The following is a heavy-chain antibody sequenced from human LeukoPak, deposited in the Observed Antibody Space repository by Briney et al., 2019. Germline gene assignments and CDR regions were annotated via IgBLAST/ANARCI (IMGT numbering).Heavy chain of an antibody. J-gene: IGHJ4*02. CDR3: ASKRFSSGWAYYFDY. CDR1: GFTFSRYW. CDR2: LHSSGNT. Sequence: KPGGSLRLSCVASGFTFSRYWMTWVRQPPGKGLEWIGFLHSSGNTYYSPSLNSRVTMSVDMSNNQFSLILTSVTVADTAVYYCASKRFSSGWAYYFDYWGQGTLVTVSS. D-gene: IGHD6-19*01. V-gene: IGHV4-59*04.